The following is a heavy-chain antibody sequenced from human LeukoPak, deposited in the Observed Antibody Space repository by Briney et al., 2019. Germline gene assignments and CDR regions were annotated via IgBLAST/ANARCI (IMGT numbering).Heavy chain of an antibody. D-gene: IGHD3-10*01. J-gene: IGHJ4*02. CDR2: INPYSGDT. V-gene: IGHV1-2*02. CDR3: AREGRGSGRWAGFDF. CDR1: GYTFSDHY. Sequence: ASVKASCKTSGYTFSDHYVQWLRQAPGQGLEWMGWINPYSGDTSSAQKFQGRVTMTKDTSITTAYLELTGLTSDDTAIYYCAREGRGSGRWAGFDFWGQGALVTVSS.